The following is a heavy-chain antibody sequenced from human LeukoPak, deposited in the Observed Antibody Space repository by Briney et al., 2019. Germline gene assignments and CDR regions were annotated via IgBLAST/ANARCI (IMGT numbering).Heavy chain of an antibody. D-gene: IGHD2-2*01. CDR3: ARDYCSSTSCLAQYDY. Sequence: GASVKVSCKASGGTFSSYAISWVRQAPGQGLEWMGRIIPILGIANYAQKFQGRVTITADESTSTAYMELSSLRSEDTAVYYCARDYCSSTSCLAQYDYWGQGTLVTVSS. J-gene: IGHJ4*02. V-gene: IGHV1-69*04. CDR2: IIPILGIA. CDR1: GGTFSSYA.